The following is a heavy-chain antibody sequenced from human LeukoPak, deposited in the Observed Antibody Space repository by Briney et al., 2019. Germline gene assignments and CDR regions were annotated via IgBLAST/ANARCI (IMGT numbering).Heavy chain of an antibody. V-gene: IGHV4-39*01. J-gene: IGHJ5*02. D-gene: IGHD3-10*01. Sequence: PPETLSLTCTVSGGSISSSSYYWGWIRQPPGKGLEWIGSIYYSGSTYYNPSLKSRVTISVDTSKNQFSLKLSSVTAADTAVYYCARQLLWFGELLHNWFDPWGQGTLVTVSS. CDR3: ARQLLWFGELLHNWFDP. CDR2: IYYSGST. CDR1: GGSISSSSYY.